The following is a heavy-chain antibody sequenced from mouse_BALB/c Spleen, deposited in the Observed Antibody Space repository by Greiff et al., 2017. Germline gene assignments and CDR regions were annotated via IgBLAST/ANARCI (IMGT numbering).Heavy chain of an antibody. Sequence: VQLQQSGAELVKPGASVKLSCKASGYTFTSYYMYWVKQRPGQGLEWIGEINPSNGGTNFNEKFKSKATLTVDKSSSTAYMQLSSLTSEDSAVYYCARSDDYDGTGFAYWGQGTLVTVSA. J-gene: IGHJ3*01. V-gene: IGHV1S81*02. CDR1: GYTFTSYY. CDR2: INPSNGGT. D-gene: IGHD2-4*01. CDR3: ARSDDYDGTGFAY.